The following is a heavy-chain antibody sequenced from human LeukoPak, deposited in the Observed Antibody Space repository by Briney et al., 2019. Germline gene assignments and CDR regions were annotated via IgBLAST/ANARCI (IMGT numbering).Heavy chain of an antibody. D-gene: IGHD5-12*01. CDR3: ARGWASGYAIDY. V-gene: IGHV3-7*01. CDR1: GFTLSSYW. CDR2: INQDGSEK. Sequence: GGSLRLSCATSGFTLSSYWMSWVRQAPEKGLEWVANINQDGSEKYYVDSVKGRFTVSRDNAKNSLFLQMNSLRAEDTAVYYCARGWASGYAIDYWGQGTLVTVSS. J-gene: IGHJ4*02.